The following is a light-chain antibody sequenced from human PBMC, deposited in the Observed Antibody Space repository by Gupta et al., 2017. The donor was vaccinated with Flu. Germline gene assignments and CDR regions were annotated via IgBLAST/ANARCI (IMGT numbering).Light chain of an antibody. Sequence: SSALTQPPSVSVAPGQTARITCGGNNIGSKRVHWYQQKPGQAPVLVVHDNDDRPAGIPERFSGSNSGNTATLTIGRVEAGEAADYYCQVEDSSSDVVFGGGTKVTVL. J-gene: IGLJ2*01. V-gene: IGLV3-21*02. CDR1: NIGSKR. CDR2: DND. CDR3: QVEDSSSDVV.